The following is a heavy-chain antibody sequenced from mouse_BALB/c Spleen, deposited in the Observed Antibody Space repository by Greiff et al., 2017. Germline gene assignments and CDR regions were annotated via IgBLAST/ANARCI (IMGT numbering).Heavy chain of an antibody. CDR3: ARKTTVVADY. V-gene: IGHV1S81*02. CDR2: INPSNGRT. D-gene: IGHD1-1*01. CDR1: GYTFTSYW. Sequence: QVQLQQPGAELVKPGASVKLSCKASGYTFTSYWMHWVKQRPGQGLEWIGEINPSNGRTNYNEKFKSKATLTVDKSSSTAYMQLSSLTSEDSAVYYCARKTTVVADYWGQGTTLTVSS. J-gene: IGHJ2*01.